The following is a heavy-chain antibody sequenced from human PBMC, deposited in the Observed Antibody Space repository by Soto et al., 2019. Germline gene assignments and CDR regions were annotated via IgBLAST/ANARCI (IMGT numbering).Heavy chain of an antibody. V-gene: IGHV1-69*01. CDR1: GGIFSRSGTFTSFA. CDR3: AAGGRATCNKFDY. D-gene: IGHD3-16*01. CDR2: VIGSVSTT. Sequence: QAQLVQSGAEVKKPGSSVKVSCTASGGIFSRSGTFTSFAISLVRQAPGQGPEWMGGVIGSVSTTKYAQSFQGRVTITADESANSAFMELRSLRSEYTAIYYCAAGGRATCNKFDYWGLGKLVTVSS. J-gene: IGHJ4*02.